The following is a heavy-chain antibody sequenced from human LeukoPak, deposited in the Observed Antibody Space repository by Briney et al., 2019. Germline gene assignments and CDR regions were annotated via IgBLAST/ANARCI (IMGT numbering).Heavy chain of an antibody. CDR2: ISSSSSTI. Sequence: PGGSLRLSCAASGFTFSSYSMNWVRQAPGKGLEWVSYISSSSSTIYYADSVKGRFTISRDNAKNSLYLQMNSLRAEDTAVYYCARDCGRKDCLDAFDIWGQGTMVTVSS. CDR1: GFTFSSYS. CDR3: ARDCGRKDCLDAFDI. V-gene: IGHV3-48*04. D-gene: IGHD3/OR15-3a*01. J-gene: IGHJ3*02.